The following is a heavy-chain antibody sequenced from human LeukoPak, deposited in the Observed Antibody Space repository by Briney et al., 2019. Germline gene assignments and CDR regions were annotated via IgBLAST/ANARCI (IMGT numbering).Heavy chain of an antibody. J-gene: IGHJ4*02. V-gene: IGHV3-23*01. CDR2: ISGSGGST. D-gene: IGHD3-16*02. Sequence: GGSLRLSCAASGFTFSSYAMSWVRQAPGKGLGWVSAISGSGGSTYYADSVKGRFTISRDNSKNTLYLQMNSLRAEDTAVYYCATDADLYDYVWGSYRYVAVDYWGQGTLVTVSS. CDR3: ATDADLYDYVWGSYRYVAVDY. CDR1: GFTFSSYA.